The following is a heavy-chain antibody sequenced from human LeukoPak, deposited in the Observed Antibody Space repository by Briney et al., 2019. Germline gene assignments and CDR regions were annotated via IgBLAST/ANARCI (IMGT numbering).Heavy chain of an antibody. J-gene: IGHJ6*03. CDR3: ARGSSIHVLLYHYYYMDV. V-gene: IGHV1-2*02. Sequence: ASVKVSCKASGYTFTGYYMHWVRQAPGQGLEWMGWINPSSGRTNYAQNFQDRVAMTRDTSISTAYMELSSLRSDDTAVYYCARGSSIHVLLYHYYYMDVWGKGATVAVSS. CDR2: INPSSGRT. D-gene: IGHD2-2*01. CDR1: GYTFTGYY.